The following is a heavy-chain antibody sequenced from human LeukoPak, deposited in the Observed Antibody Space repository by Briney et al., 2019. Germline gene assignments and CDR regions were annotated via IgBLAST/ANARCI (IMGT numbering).Heavy chain of an antibody. D-gene: IGHD6-13*01. CDR2: IYYSAST. Sequence: SETLSLTCTVSGGSISSYYWSWIRQPPGKGLEWIGYIYYSASTNYNPSLKSRVTISVDTSKNQFSLKLSSVTAADTAVYYCASSSWYGRIDYWGQGTLVTVSS. J-gene: IGHJ4*02. CDR1: GGSISSYY. CDR3: ASSSWYGRIDY. V-gene: IGHV4-59*08.